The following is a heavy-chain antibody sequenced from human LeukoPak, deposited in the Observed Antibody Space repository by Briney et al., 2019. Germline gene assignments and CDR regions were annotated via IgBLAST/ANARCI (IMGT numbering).Heavy chain of an antibody. CDR3: AKDLFQAASKLGPKGAVAGTVY. CDR2: ISYDGSNK. V-gene: IGHV3-30-3*01. Sequence: GRSLRLSCAASGFTFSSYAMHWVRQAPGKGLEWVAVISYDGSNKYYADSVKGRFTISRDNSKNTLYLQMNSLRAEDTAVYYCAKDLFQAASKLGPKGAVAGTVYWGQGTLVTVSS. D-gene: IGHD6-19*01. CDR1: GFTFSSYA. J-gene: IGHJ4*02.